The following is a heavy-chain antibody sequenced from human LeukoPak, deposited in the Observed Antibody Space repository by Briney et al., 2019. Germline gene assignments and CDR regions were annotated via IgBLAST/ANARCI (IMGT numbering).Heavy chain of an antibody. CDR2: INPSGGST. V-gene: IGHV1-46*01. CDR1: GYTFTSYY. D-gene: IGHD5-18*01. Sequence: GASVKVSCKASGYTFTSYYMHWVRQAPGQGLEWMGIINPSGGSTSYAQKFQGRVTMTRDTSTRTVYMELSSLRSEDTAVYYCASTAPASTYYYYYYMDVWGKGTTVTVSS. CDR3: ASTAPASTYYYYYYMDV. J-gene: IGHJ6*03.